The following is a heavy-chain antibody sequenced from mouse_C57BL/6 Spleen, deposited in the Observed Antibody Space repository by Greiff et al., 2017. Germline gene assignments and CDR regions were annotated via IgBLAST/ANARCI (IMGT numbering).Heavy chain of an antibody. CDR3: ARGDASFAY. CDR1: GYAFSSSW. Sequence: VQLQQSGPELVKPGASVKISCKASGYAFSSSWMNWVKQRPGKGLEWIGRIYPGDGDTNYNGKFKGKATLTADKSSSTAYMQLSSLTSEDSAVYFCARGDASFAYRGQGTLVTVSA. J-gene: IGHJ3*01. D-gene: IGHD3-3*01. V-gene: IGHV1-82*01. CDR2: IYPGDGDT.